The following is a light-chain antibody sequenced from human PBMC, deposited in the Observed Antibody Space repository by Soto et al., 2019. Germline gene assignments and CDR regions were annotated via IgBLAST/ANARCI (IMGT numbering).Light chain of an antibody. V-gene: IGKV3-15*01. CDR3: KQYGDSLLT. CDR2: DAS. J-gene: IGKJ1*01. Sequence: ETMMTQSPDTLSVSLGERATLSCRASQSLRSSLAWYQQKPGQAPRLLIYDASTRATGIQARFSGSGSGTDFTLIIRRLEPEDFAVYHCKQYGDSLLTFGQGTKVDIK. CDR1: QSLRSS.